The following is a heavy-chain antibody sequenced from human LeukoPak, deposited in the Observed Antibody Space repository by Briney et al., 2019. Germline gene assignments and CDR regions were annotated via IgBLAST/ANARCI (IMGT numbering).Heavy chain of an antibody. CDR1: GFTFSDHA. CDR2: ISYHARDQ. D-gene: IGHD2-8*01. J-gene: IGHJ4*02. CDR3: AAQPCINGICYLDY. V-gene: IGHV3-30*04. Sequence: AGGSLSLSCAASGFTFSDHAMHWVRQAPGKGLEWVTVISYHARDQFYADSVKGRFTVSRDNSRNILYLQMNSLRVEDSAVYYCAAQPCINGICYLDYWGQGALVTVSS.